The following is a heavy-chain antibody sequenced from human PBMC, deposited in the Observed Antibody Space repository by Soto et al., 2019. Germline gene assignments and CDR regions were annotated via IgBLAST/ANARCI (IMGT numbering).Heavy chain of an antibody. V-gene: IGHV4-34*01. CDR3: ASLGGYSYYYGTDV. D-gene: IGHD3-16*01. J-gene: IGHJ6*02. CDR1: GGSFSGYY. CDR2: INHSGST. Sequence: PSETLSLTCAVYGGSFSGYYWSWIRQPPGKGLEWIGEINHSGSTNSNPSLKSRVTISVDTSKNQFSLKLSSVTAADTAVYYCASLGGYSYYYGTDVWGQGTTVNGLL.